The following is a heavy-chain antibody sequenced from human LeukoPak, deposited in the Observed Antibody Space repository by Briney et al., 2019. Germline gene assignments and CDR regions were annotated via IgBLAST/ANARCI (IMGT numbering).Heavy chain of an antibody. V-gene: IGHV1-2*02. J-gene: IGHJ6*04. CDR1: GYPFIGYY. D-gene: IGHD4-17*01. CDR2: INPKSGVT. Sequence: ASVKVSCKASGYPFIGYYLHWVRQAPGQGPEWMGWINPKSGVTEYTPKLQGRLTITRNMSVTTAYMELSSLTFEDTAVYYCARRLRYDYGDLDVWGKGTTVTVSS. CDR3: ARRLRYDYGDLDV.